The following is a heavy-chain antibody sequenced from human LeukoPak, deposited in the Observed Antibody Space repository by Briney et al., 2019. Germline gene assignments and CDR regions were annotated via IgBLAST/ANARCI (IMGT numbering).Heavy chain of an antibody. V-gene: IGHV3-74*03. Sequence: GGSLRLSCAASGFTFSSYWIHWVRQAPGKGLVWVSRIDNAGSITTYADSVKGRFTISRDNAENTLYLQRNSLRVEDTAVYYCVRSAFHAGSGNYYDYWGQGTLVTVSS. D-gene: IGHD3-22*01. J-gene: IGHJ4*02. CDR3: VRSAFHAGSGNYYDY. CDR1: GFTFSSYW. CDR2: IDNAGSIT.